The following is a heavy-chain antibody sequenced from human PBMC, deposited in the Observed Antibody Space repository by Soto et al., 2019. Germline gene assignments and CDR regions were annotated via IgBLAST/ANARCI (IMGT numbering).Heavy chain of an antibody. CDR3: AKDIGSSWYFPTGDYYFDY. D-gene: IGHD6-13*01. J-gene: IGHJ4*02. V-gene: IGHV3-9*01. CDR1: GFTFDDYA. CDR2: ISWNSGSI. Sequence: EVQLVESGGGLVQPGRSLRLSCAASGFTFDDYAMHWVRQAPGKGLEWVSGISWNSGSIGYADSVKGRFTISRDNAKNSLYLQMNSLRAEDTALYYCAKDIGSSWYFPTGDYYFDYWGQGTLVTVSS.